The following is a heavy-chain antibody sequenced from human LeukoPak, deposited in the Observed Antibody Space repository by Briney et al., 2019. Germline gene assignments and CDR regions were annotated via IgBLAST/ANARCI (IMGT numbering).Heavy chain of an antibody. CDR1: GGTFSSYA. CDR2: IIPIFGIA. V-gene: IGHV1-69*10. Sequence: ASVKVSCKASGGTFSSYAISWVRQAPGQGLEWMGGIIPIFGIANYAQKFQGRVTITADKSTSTAYMELSSLRSEDTAVYYCARAPSRDGYNSPNWFDPWGQGTLVTVSS. D-gene: IGHD5-24*01. CDR3: ARAPSRDGYNSPNWFDP. J-gene: IGHJ5*02.